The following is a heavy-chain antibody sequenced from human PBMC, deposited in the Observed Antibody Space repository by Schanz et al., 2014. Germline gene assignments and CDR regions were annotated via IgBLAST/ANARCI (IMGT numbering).Heavy chain of an antibody. CDR3: AKHVRSLTGNDY. J-gene: IGHJ4*02. CDR1: GFTFFGSFA. CDR2: MSGSGAST. D-gene: IGHD3-9*01. V-gene: IGHV3-23*01. Sequence: EVQLLESGGGLVQPGGSLRLSCVASGFTFFGSFAMSWVRQAPGKGLEWVSGMSGSGASTYYADSVKGRFTISRDNSKNTLYLQMNSLRAEDTAVYYCAKHVRSLTGNDYWGQGTLVTVSS.